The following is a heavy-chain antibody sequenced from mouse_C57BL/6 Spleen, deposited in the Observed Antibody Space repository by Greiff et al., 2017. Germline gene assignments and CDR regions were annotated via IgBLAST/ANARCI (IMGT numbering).Heavy chain of an antibody. CDR3: TGGDYGYFDV. CDR2: IDPETGGT. D-gene: IGHD2-13*01. CDR1: GYTFTDYE. J-gene: IGHJ1*03. V-gene: IGHV1-15*01. Sequence: QVQLQQSGAELVRPGASVTLSCKASGYTFTDYEMHWVKQTPVHGLEWIGAIDPETGGTAYNQKFKGKAILTADKSSSTAYMELRSLTSEDSAVYYCTGGDYGYFDVWGTGTTVTVSS.